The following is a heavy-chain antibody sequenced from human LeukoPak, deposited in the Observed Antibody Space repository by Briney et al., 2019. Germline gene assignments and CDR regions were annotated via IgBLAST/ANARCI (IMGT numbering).Heavy chain of an antibody. CDR1: GFTFSSYS. J-gene: IGHJ4*02. CDR2: ISSSSSYI. CDR3: AGVGASNFDY. Sequence: GGSLRLSCAASGFTFSSYSMNWVRQAPGKGLEWVSSISSSSSYIYYADSVKSRFTISRDNAQNSLYLQMNSLRAEDTAVYYCAGVGASNFDYWGQGTLVTVSS. D-gene: IGHD1-26*01. V-gene: IGHV3-21*01.